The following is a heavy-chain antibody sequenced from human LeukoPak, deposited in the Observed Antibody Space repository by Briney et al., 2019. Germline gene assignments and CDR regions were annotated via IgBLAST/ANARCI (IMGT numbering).Heavy chain of an antibody. CDR2: ISSSSSYI. CDR3: ARDLIAAAGTSGYYYYYMDV. D-gene: IGHD6-13*01. CDR1: GFTFSSYS. J-gene: IGHJ6*03. V-gene: IGHV3-21*01. Sequence: PGGSLRLSCAASGFTFSSYSMNWVRQAPGKGLEWVSSISSSSSYIYYADSVKGRFTISRDNAKNSLYLQMNSLRAEDTAVYYCARDLIAAAGTSGYYYYYMDVWDKGTTVTVSS.